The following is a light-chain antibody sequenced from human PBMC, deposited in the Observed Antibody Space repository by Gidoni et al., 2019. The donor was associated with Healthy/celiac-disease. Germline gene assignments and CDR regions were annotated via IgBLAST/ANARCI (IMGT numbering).Light chain of an antibody. CDR2: AAS. V-gene: IGKV1-8*01. CDR1: QGISSY. J-gene: IGKJ4*01. CDR3: QQYYSYPRELT. Sequence: AIRITQSPSSLSASTGDRATITCRASQGISSYLAWYQQKPGKAPKLLIYAASTLQSGVPSRFSGSGSGTDFTLTISCLQSEDFATYYCQQYYSYPRELTFGGGTKVEIK.